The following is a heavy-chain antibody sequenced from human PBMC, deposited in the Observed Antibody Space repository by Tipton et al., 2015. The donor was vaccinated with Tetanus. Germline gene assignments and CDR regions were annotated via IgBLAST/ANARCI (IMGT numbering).Heavy chain of an antibody. CDR3: ATTEYSSGWYN. Sequence: GLVKPSETLSLTCTVSGGSVSNSDYYWGWIRQSPGKGLEWIGSIWYDGSAYYNPSLKSRVTISVDTSKNQFSLKLSSVTAADTAVYYCATTEYSSGWYNWGQGTLVTVSS. CDR1: GGSVSNSDYY. J-gene: IGHJ4*02. V-gene: IGHV4-39*01. CDR2: IWYDGSA. D-gene: IGHD6-19*01.